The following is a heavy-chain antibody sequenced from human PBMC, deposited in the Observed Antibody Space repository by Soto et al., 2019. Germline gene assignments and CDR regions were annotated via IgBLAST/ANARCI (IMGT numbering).Heavy chain of an antibody. D-gene: IGHD1-26*01. CDR1: GFTFSSHW. CDR3: GSVVMIVGVNNAFAY. CDR2: IKSDGSST. J-gene: IGHJ4*02. Sequence: GGSLRLSCAASGFTFSSHWMHWVRQAPGKGLVWVSRIKSDGSSTSYADSVKGRFTISRDNAKNTLYLQMNSLRAEDTAVYYCGSVVMIVGVNNAFAYWGQGTLVTVSS. V-gene: IGHV3-74*01.